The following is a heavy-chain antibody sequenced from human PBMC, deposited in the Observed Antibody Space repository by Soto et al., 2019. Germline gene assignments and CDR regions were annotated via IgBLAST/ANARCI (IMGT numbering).Heavy chain of an antibody. Sequence: GGSLRLSCAASGFTFSDSYMDWVRQAPGKGLEWVGRIRNKANSYTTEYAASVKGRFTISRDNSKNTLYLQMSSLRAEDSAVYYCARGSKDSYPGSRIFDFWGRGTLVTVSS. J-gene: IGHJ4*02. V-gene: IGHV3-72*01. CDR1: GFTFSDSY. CDR2: IRNKANSYTT. CDR3: ARGSKDSYPGSRIFDF. D-gene: IGHD3-10*01.